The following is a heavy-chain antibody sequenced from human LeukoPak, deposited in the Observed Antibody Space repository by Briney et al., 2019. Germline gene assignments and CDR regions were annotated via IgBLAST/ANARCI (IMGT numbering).Heavy chain of an antibody. Sequence: SVNVSCKASGGTFSNYAISWVRQAPGQGLEWMGGIIPMFGTANYTQKFQGRVTITADESTSTAYMELSSLRSEDTAVYYCAREGVDTANWAFLFDYWGQGTLVTVSS. CDR1: GGTFSNYA. CDR3: AREGVDTANWAFLFDY. J-gene: IGHJ4*02. D-gene: IGHD7-27*01. V-gene: IGHV1-69*13. CDR2: IIPMFGTA.